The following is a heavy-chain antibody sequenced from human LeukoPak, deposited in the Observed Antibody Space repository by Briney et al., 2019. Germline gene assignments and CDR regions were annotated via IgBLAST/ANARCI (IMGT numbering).Heavy chain of an antibody. CDR2: IGTAGDT. D-gene: IGHD2-2*01. V-gene: IGHV3-13*04. J-gene: IGHJ2*01. CDR1: GFTFSRYD. CDR3: ARESTSWYFDL. Sequence: GGSLRLSCAASGFTFSRYDMQWVRQATGKGLEWVSGIGTAGDTYYPGSVKGRFTISRENAKNSLYLQMNSLRAGDTAVYYCARESTSWYFDLWGRGTLVTVSS.